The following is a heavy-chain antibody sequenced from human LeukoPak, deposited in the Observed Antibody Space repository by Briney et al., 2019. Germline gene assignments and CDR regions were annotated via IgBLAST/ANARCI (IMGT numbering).Heavy chain of an antibody. Sequence: GGSLRLSCAASGFTFSSYEMNWVRQAPGKGLEWVSYISSSGSTIYYADSVKGRFTISRDNAKNSLYLQMNSLRAEDTAVYYCAGHYYDSSGYKHAFDIWGQGTMVTVSP. CDR1: GFTFSSYE. D-gene: IGHD3-22*01. J-gene: IGHJ3*02. V-gene: IGHV3-48*03. CDR3: AGHYYDSSGYKHAFDI. CDR2: ISSSGSTI.